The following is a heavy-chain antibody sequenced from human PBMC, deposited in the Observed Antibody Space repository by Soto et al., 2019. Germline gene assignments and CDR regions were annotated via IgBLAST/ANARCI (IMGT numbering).Heavy chain of an antibody. CDR2: VTGPGGST. D-gene: IGHD1-1*01. CDR3: AKLRSLGRGGWQSEVDY. CDR1: GFTFSNYA. J-gene: IGHJ4*02. V-gene: IGHV3-23*01. Sequence: EVQLLESGGGLIQPGGSLRLSCAASGFTFSNYAMNWVRQAPGKGLVWVASVTGPGGSTYYADSVKGRFTISRDNSKNTRVLPVDGLRAEDTAVYYCAKLRSLGRGGWQSEVDYWGQGTLVTVSS.